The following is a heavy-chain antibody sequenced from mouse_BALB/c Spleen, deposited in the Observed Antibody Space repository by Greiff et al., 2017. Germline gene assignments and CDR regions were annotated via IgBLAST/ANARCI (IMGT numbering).Heavy chain of an antibody. D-gene: IGHD2-4*01. CDR3: TRDISTMITSDWYFDV. CDR1: GFTFSNYW. CDR2: IRLKSNNYAT. J-gene: IGHJ1*01. Sequence: EVQVVESGGGLVQPGGSMKLSCVASGFTFSNYWMNWVRQSPEKGLEWVAEIRLKSNNYATHYAESVKGRFTISRDDSKSSVYLQMNNLRAEDTGIYYCTRDISTMITSDWYFDVWGAGTTVTVSS. V-gene: IGHV6-6*02.